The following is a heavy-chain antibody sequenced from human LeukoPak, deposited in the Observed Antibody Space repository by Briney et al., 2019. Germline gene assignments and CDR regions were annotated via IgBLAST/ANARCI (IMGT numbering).Heavy chain of an antibody. D-gene: IGHD6-13*01. V-gene: IGHV3-30*02. J-gene: IGHJ4*02. CDR3: AKDKSSSSKTFDY. CDR1: GLTLISCG. CDR2: IRYDGSNN. Sequence: PGGALRLSCVASGLTLISCGMHGVRQAPGRGVEWVAFIRYDGSNNYYEDSVEGRFTIFRDNSKNTLYLQMNSLIAEDKAVYYCAKDKSSSSKTFDYWGQGTLVIVSA.